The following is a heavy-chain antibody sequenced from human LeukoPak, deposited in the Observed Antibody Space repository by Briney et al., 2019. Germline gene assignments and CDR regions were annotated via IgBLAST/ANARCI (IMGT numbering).Heavy chain of an antibody. D-gene: IGHD6-13*01. Sequence: GESLRISCKGSGYSFTSNWISWVRQMPGKGLEWMGRIDPSDSYTNYSPSFQGHVTISADKSISTAYLQWSSLKASDAAMYYCPSQESAVALPYWDFDLWGRGTLVTVSS. CDR3: PSQESAVALPYWDFDL. CDR2: IDPSDSYT. V-gene: IGHV5-10-1*01. CDR1: GYSFTSNW. J-gene: IGHJ2*01.